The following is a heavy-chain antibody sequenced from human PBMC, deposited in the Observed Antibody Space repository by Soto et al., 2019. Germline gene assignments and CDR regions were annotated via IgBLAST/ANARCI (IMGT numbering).Heavy chain of an antibody. D-gene: IGHD2-15*01. CDR2: IYYSGST. CDR1: GGSITSSSYY. J-gene: IGHJ5*02. CDR3: ATQEGGGTYLYTFAP. Sequence: SETLSLTCTVSGGSITSSSYYWGWIRQPPGKGLEWIGSIYYSGSTYYNPSLKSRVTISVDTSKNQFSLKLSSVTAADTAVYYCATQEGGGTYLYTFAPWGQGTPVTGSS. V-gene: IGHV4-39*01.